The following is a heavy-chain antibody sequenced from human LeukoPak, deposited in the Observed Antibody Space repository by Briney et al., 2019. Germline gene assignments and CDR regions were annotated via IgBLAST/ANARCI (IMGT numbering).Heavy chain of an antibody. CDR2: IYSSGST. Sequence: SETLSLTCTVSGGSISSGDYYWSWIRHPPGKGLAWIGYIYSSGSTYYNPSLKSRVTISVDTSKNQFSLKLSSVTAADTAVYYCARGQYYDSSGYYFYYYYGMDVWGQGTTVTVSS. V-gene: IGHV4-30-4*01. J-gene: IGHJ6*02. D-gene: IGHD3-22*01. CDR3: ARGQYYDSSGYYFYYYYGMDV. CDR1: GGSISSGDYY.